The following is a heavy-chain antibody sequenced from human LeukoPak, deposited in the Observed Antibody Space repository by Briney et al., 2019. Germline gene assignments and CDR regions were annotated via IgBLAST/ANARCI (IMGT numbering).Heavy chain of an antibody. D-gene: IGHD6-13*01. CDR2: MNPNSGNT. Sequence: ASVKVSCKASGYTFTSYDINWVRQATGQGLEWMGWMNPNSGNTGYAQKFQGRVTITRNTSISTAYMELSSLRSEDTAVYYCAREDSSSWYSLYYWGQGTLVTVSS. CDR3: AREDSSSWYSLYY. CDR1: GYTFTSYD. V-gene: IGHV1-8*03. J-gene: IGHJ4*02.